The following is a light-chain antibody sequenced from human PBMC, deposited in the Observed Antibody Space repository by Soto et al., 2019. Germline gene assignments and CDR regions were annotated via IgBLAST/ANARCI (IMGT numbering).Light chain of an antibody. Sequence: DIQMTQSPSTLSASVGDRVTITCRASQSISSWLAGYQQKPGKAPKLLIYKASSLEGGVPSRFSGSGSGTDFTLTISSLQPDDFATYYCQQYHSYSLTFGGGTKVDI. CDR3: QQYHSYSLT. CDR2: KAS. CDR1: QSISSW. J-gene: IGKJ4*01. V-gene: IGKV1-5*03.